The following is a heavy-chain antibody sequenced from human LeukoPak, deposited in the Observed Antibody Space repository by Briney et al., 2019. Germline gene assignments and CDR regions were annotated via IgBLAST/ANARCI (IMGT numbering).Heavy chain of an antibody. V-gene: IGHV3-23*01. CDR2: ISGSGGST. CDR1: GFTFSSYA. CDR3: AKDSGLTGYYEPYYSDY. D-gene: IGHD3-9*01. J-gene: IGHJ4*02. Sequence: PGGSLRLSCAASGFTFSSYAMSWVRQAPGKGLEWDSAISGSGGSTYYADSVKGRFTISRDNSKNTLYLQMNSLRAEDTAVYYCAKDSGLTGYYEPYYSDYWGQGTLVTVSS.